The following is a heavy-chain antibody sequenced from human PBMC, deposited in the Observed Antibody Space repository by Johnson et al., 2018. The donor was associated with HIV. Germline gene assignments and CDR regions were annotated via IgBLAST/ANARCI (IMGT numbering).Heavy chain of an antibody. V-gene: IGHV3-72*01. CDR1: GLTFSDHY. J-gene: IGHJ3*01. D-gene: IGHD1-7*01. CDR2: VRNKGQRYST. CDR3: RSHGTTDDAFDF. Sequence: VQLVESGGGLVQPGGSLRLSCAASGLTFSDHYMDWVRQAPGRGLEWVGRVRNKGQRYSTSYAASVTGRFTISRDDSKSIAYLQMNSLKIEDTAMYYCRSHGTTDDAFDFWGQWTMVTVSS.